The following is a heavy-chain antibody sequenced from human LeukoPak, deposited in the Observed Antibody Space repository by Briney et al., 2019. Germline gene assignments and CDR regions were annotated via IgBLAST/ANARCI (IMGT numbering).Heavy chain of an antibody. J-gene: IGHJ4*02. V-gene: IGHV4-39*01. Sequence: SETLSLTCTVSGGSISSSSYYWGWIRQPPGKGLEWIGSIYYSGSTYYNPSLRSRVTISVDTSKNQFSLKLRPVTAADTAVYYCASLNTDLVLIDYWGQGTLVTVSS. CDR1: GGSISSSSYY. CDR2: IYYSGST. D-gene: IGHD5-18*01. CDR3: ASLNTDLVLIDY.